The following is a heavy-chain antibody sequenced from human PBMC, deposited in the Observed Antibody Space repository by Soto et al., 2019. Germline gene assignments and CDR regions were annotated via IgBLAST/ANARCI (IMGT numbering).Heavy chain of an antibody. J-gene: IGHJ4*02. CDR2: INHSGGT. D-gene: IGHD3-16*02. V-gene: IGHV4-34*01. CDR1: GGSFSGYY. CDR3: ARGPGLFGHYRHTNTDY. Sequence: QVQLQQCGAGLLKPSETLSLTCAVYGGSFSGYYWSWIRQPPGKGLEWIGEINHSGGTNYNPSLKSRVTISVDTYKTQFALKLSSVTAAVTAVYYCARGPGLFGHYRHTNTDYWGQGTLVTVSS.